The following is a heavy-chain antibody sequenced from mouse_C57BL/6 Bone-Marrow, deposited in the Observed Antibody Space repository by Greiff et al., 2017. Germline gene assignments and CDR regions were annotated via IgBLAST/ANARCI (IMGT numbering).Heavy chain of an antibody. D-gene: IGHD1-1*01. V-gene: IGHV1-80*01. J-gene: IGHJ2*01. CDR3: ARRGPFITTVVAFDY. CDR2: IYPGDGDT. CDR1: GYAFSSYW. Sequence: QVQLQQSGAELVKPGASVKISCKASGYAFSSYWMNWVKQRPGKGLEWIGQIYPGDGDTNYNGKFKGKATLTADKSSSTAYMQLSSLTSEDSAVYFCARRGPFITTVVAFDYWGQGTTLTVSS.